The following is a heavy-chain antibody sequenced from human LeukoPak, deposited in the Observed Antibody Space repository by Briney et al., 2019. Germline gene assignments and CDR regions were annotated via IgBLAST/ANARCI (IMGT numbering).Heavy chain of an antibody. D-gene: IGHD2-2*02. V-gene: IGHV3-30*02. CDR2: IRYDGTNK. CDR1: EFTFSSFG. J-gene: IGHJ4*02. Sequence: GGSLRLSCAASEFTFSSFGMHWVRQAPGKGPEWVAFIRYDGTNKYYADSVKGRFTVSRDNSKNTLYLQMNSLRAEDTAVYYCARDWYCSSTSCYTPYRFDYWGQGTLVTVSS. CDR3: ARDWYCSSTSCYTPYRFDY.